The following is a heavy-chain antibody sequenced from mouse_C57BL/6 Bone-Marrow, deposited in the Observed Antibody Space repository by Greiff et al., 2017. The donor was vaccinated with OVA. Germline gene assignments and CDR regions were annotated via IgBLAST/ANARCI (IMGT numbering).Heavy chain of an antibody. CDR2: ISYDGSN. V-gene: IGHV3-6*01. CDR1: GYSITSGYY. Sequence: EVQLQESGPGLVKPSQSLSLTCSVTGYSITSGYYWNWIRQFPGNKLEWMGYISYDGSNNYNPSLKNRISITRDTSKNQFFLKLNSVTTEDTATYYCARLGSSSWYFDVWGTGTTVTVSS. CDR3: ARLGSSSWYFDV. D-gene: IGHD1-1*01. J-gene: IGHJ1*03.